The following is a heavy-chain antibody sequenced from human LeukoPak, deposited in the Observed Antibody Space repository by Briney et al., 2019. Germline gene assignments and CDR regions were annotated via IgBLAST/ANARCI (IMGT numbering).Heavy chain of an antibody. D-gene: IGHD2-2*01. CDR1: GFTFGSYA. Sequence: GGSLRLSCAASGFTFGSYAMHWVRQAPGKGLEWVAVISYDGSNKYYADSVKGRFTISRDNSKNTLYLQMNSLRAEDTAVYYCARDPYCSSTSCYDHFDYWGQGTLVTVSS. V-gene: IGHV3-30*04. J-gene: IGHJ4*02. CDR3: ARDPYCSSTSCYDHFDY. CDR2: ISYDGSNK.